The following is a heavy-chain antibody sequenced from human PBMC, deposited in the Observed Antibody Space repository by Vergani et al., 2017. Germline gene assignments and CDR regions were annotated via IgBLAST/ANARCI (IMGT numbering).Heavy chain of an antibody. D-gene: IGHD3-10*01. V-gene: IGHV4-38-2*01. J-gene: IGHJ6*04. CDR1: DSSIMTNPY. CDR2: IHHSGDS. CDR3: ARHRGSGGFFPSSYFYEMDV. Sequence: QVQLQESCPGLVKPSETLTLTCDVSDSSIMTNPYWGWFRQSPGKGLEWIGCIHHSGDSHYNPSLKSRVSISLVSSSKFSLCLTSVTAADTAIYYCARHRGSGGFFPSSYFYEMDVWGNGTTVTVSS.